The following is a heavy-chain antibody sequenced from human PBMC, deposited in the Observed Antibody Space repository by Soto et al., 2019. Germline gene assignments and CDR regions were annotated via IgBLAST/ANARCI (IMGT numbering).Heavy chain of an antibody. Sequence: QVQLVQSGAEVKKPGSSVKVSCKASGGTFSSYAISWVRQAPGQGLEWMGGIIPIFGTANYAQKFQGRVTITADESTSTAYMELSSLRSEDKAVYYCARDCGSWYQKTPNNWFDPWGQGTLVTVSS. D-gene: IGHD6-13*01. CDR2: IIPIFGTA. CDR3: ARDCGSWYQKTPNNWFDP. J-gene: IGHJ5*02. V-gene: IGHV1-69*01. CDR1: GGTFSSYA.